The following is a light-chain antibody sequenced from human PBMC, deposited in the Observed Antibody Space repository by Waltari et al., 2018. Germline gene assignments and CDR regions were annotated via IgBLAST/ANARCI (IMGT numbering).Light chain of an antibody. V-gene: IGLV2-14*01. J-gene: IGLJ1*01. CDR3: SSYTSSSTPYV. CDR2: EVS. Sequence: QSALTQPASVSGSPGQSITISCTGTSSDVGGYNYVSWYQQHPGKAPKLMIYEVSNRPSGVSNRFSGSKSGSTASLTISGLQAEDEADDYCSSYTSSSTPYVFGTGTKVTVL. CDR1: SSDVGGYNY.